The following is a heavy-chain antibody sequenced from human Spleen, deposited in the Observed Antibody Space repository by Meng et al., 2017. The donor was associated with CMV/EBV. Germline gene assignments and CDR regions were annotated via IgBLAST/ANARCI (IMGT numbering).Heavy chain of an antibody. J-gene: IGHJ6*02. CDR2: IYYSGST. CDR1: GGSISSSSYY. CDR3: ARSRIVATTTNYGMDA. D-gene: IGHD5-12*01. V-gene: IGHV4-39*07. Sequence: GSLRLSCTVSGGSISSSSYYWGWIRQPPGKGLEWIGSIYYSGSTYYNPSLKSRVTISVDTSKNQFSLKLSSVTAADTAVYYCARSRIVATTTNYGMDAWGQGTTVTVSS.